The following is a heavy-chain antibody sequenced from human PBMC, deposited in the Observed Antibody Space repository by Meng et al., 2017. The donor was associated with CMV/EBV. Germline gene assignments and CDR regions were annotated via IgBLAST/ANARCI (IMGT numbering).Heavy chain of an antibody. V-gene: IGHV3-23*01. J-gene: IGHJ4*02. CDR2: ISGSGGST. CDR1: GFTFSSYA. D-gene: IGHD6-6*01. Sequence: GESLKISCAASGFTFSSYAMSWVRQAPGKGLEWVSAISGSGGSTYYADSMKGRFTISRDNSKNTLYLQMNSLRAEDTAVYYCATDSPISRWSQLVFDYWGQGTLVTVSS. CDR3: ATDSPISRWSQLVFDY.